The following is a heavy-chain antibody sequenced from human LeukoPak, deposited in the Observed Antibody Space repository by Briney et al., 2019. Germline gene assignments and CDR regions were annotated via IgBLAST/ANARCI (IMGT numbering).Heavy chain of an antibody. CDR1: GGSFSGYY. V-gene: IGHV4-34*01. Sequence: SETLSLTCAVYGGSFSGYYWSWIRQPPGKGLEWIGEINHSGSTNYNPSLKSRVTISVDTSKNQFSLKLSSVSAADTAVYYCARALEWLRMFDYWGQGTLVTVSS. CDR2: INHSGST. CDR3: ARALEWLRMFDY. D-gene: IGHD5-12*01. J-gene: IGHJ4*02.